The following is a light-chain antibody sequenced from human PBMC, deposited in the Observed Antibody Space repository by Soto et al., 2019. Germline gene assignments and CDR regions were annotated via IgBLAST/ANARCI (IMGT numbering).Light chain of an antibody. J-gene: IGLJ2*01. CDR3: GSYAGSNIVV. V-gene: IGLV2-8*01. CDR1: SSDVGGYNY. Sequence: QSALTQPPSTSGSPGQSVTISCTGTSSDVGGYNYVSWYQQHPGKAPKLIYEITRRPSGVPDRFSGSKSGNTASLTVSGLQAEDEADYFCGSYAGSNIVVFGGGTQLTVL. CDR2: EIT.